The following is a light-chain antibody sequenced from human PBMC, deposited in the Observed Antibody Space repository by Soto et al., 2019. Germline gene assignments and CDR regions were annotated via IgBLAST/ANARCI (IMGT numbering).Light chain of an antibody. CDR2: DAS. J-gene: IGKJ5*01. CDR3: QERNYWLIT. V-gene: IGKV3-11*01. Sequence: SPGTLSLTKGARATLSCRASQSLSSYLAWYQHKPGQAPRLLIYDASKRATGLPARFSGIWYGTDGTITICSLEPEDGVVYDGQERNYWLITFCQVTLLEIK. CDR1: QSLSSY.